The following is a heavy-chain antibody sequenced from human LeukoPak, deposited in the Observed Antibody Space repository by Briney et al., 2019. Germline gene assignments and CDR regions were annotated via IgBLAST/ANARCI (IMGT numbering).Heavy chain of an antibody. J-gene: IGHJ6*02. CDR1: GFTFNTYS. CDR2: ISGSGGST. Sequence: GGSLRLSCAASGFTFNTYSMSWVRQAPGKGLEWVSAISGSGGSTYYADSVKGRFTISRDNAKNSLYLQMNSLRAEDTAVYYCASAGSTRGVTTIPYYYNAMDVWGQGTTVTVSS. CDR3: ASAGSTRGVTTIPYYYNAMDV. V-gene: IGHV3-21*04. D-gene: IGHD4-11*01.